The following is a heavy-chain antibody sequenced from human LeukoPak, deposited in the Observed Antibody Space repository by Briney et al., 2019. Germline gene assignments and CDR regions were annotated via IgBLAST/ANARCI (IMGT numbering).Heavy chain of an antibody. CDR1: GFTFSSYG. D-gene: IGHD3-10*01. CDR2: ISYDGSNK. V-gene: IGHV3-30*18. Sequence: PGGSLRLSCAVSGFTFSSYGMHWVRQAPGKGLEWVAVISYDGSNKYYADSVKGRFTISRDNSKNTLYLQMNSLRAEDTAVYYCAKTYGSGVTDAFDIWDQGTMVTVSS. J-gene: IGHJ3*02. CDR3: AKTYGSGVTDAFDI.